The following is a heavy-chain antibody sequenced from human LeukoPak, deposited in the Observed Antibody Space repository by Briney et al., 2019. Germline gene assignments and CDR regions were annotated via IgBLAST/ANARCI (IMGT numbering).Heavy chain of an antibody. J-gene: IGHJ4*02. V-gene: IGHV3-48*03. CDR2: ISSSGSTT. CDR3: AREIYDSSGFVWFDY. D-gene: IGHD3-22*01. CDR1: GFTFSSYE. Sequence: GGSLRLSCAASGFTFSSYEMNWVRQAPGKGLEWVSYISSSGSTTYYADSVKGRFTISRDNAKNSLYLQMNSLRAEDTAVYYCAREIYDSSGFVWFDYWGQGTLVTVSS.